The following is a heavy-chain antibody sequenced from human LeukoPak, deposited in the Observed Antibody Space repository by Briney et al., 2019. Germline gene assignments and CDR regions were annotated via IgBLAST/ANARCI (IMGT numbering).Heavy chain of an antibody. Sequence: GGSLRLSCAASGFTFSSYAMSWVRQGPGKGLEWVAYIAHHGNNKYYADSVKGRFTISRDNSKGSLYLQMNSLRADDTAVYYCAKDGSWSCTDWGQGTLVRVSS. CDR3: AKDGSWSCTD. CDR1: GFTFSSYA. CDR2: IAHHGNNK. D-gene: IGHD2-8*02. V-gene: IGHV3-30*02. J-gene: IGHJ4*02.